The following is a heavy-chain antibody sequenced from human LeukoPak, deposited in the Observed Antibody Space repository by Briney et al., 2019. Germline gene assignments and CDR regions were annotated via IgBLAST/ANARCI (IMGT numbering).Heavy chain of an antibody. CDR3: ARGRDGPGCGGDCYSNY. D-gene: IGHD2-21*02. J-gene: IGHJ4*02. CDR2: IYYSGST. Sequence: SETLSLTCTVSGGSISSSSYYWGWIRQPPGKGLEWIGSIYYSGSTYYNPSLKSRVTISVDTSKNQFSLKLSSVTAADTAVYYCARGRDGPGCGGDCYSNYWGQGTLVTVSS. V-gene: IGHV4-39*01. CDR1: GGSISSSSYY.